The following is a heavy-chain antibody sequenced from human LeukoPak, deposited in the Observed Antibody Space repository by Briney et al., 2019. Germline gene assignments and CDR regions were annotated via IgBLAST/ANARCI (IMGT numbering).Heavy chain of an antibody. J-gene: IGHJ4*02. Sequence: GGSLRLSCSASGFTFSNYAMSWVRQAPGKGLEWVSAINDGVGRAFYADAVRGRFTISRDNSQNTLYLQMNSLRAEDTAIYYCAKSTKTTVVTRFDYWGQGTLVTVSS. D-gene: IGHD4-23*01. CDR2: INDGVGRA. CDR1: GFTFSNYA. CDR3: AKSTKTTVVTRFDY. V-gene: IGHV3-23*01.